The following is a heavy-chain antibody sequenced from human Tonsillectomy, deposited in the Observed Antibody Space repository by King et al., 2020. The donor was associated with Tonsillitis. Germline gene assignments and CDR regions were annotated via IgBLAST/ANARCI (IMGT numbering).Heavy chain of an antibody. CDR3: ASEARGRDTVLGYNVSKTGFDY. CDR2: IRYDGNYK. CDR1: GFTFSSYG. V-gene: IGHV3-30*02. J-gene: IGHJ4*02. Sequence: VQLVESGGGVVQPGGSLRLSCAASGFTFSSYGIHWVRQAPGKGLEWVAFIRYDGNYKYYADSVKGRFTISRNNSQNTLYLKMNSPRAEDTAVYYCASEARGRDTVLGYNVSKTGFDYWGQGTLVNVSS. D-gene: IGHD1-14*01.